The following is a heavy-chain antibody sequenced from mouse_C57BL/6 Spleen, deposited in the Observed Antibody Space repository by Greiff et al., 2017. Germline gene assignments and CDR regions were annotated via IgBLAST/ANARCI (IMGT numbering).Heavy chain of an antibody. J-gene: IGHJ3*01. CDR2: LDPANGNT. CDR1: GFNIKNTY. Sequence: VQLQQSVAELVRPGASVKLSCTASGFNIKNTYMHWVKQRPEQGLEWIGRLDPANGNTKYAPKFQGKATITADTSSNTAYLQLSSLTSEDTAIYYCARDYYGSSYRFAYWGQGTLVTVSA. D-gene: IGHD1-1*01. CDR3: ARDYYGSSYRFAY. V-gene: IGHV14-3*01.